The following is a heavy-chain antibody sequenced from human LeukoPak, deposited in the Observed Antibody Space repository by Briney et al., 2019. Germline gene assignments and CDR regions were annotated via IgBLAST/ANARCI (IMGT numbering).Heavy chain of an antibody. CDR1: GFTFSSYA. Sequence: AGGSLRLSCAASGFTFSSYAMSWVRQAPGKGLEWVSAISGSGGSTYYADSVKGRFTISRDNSKNTLYLQMNSLRAEDTAVYYCAKALVVPAAIRVYYFNYWGQGTLVTVSS. CDR3: AKALVVPAAIRVYYFNY. D-gene: IGHD2-2*02. J-gene: IGHJ4*02. CDR2: ISGSGGST. V-gene: IGHV3-23*01.